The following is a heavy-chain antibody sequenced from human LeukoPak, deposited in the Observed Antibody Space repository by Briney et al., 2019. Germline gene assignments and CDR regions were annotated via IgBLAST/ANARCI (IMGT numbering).Heavy chain of an antibody. Sequence: GGSLRLSCAASGFTFSNYWMHWVRQAPGKGLVWVSRIYTDGSSTNYADSVKGRFTISRDNAKNTLYLQMNSLRAEDTAVYYCARGASNRFDYWGQGTLVSVSS. CDR3: ARGASNRFDY. V-gene: IGHV3-74*01. D-gene: IGHD1-14*01. CDR2: IYTDGSST. CDR1: GFTFSNYW. J-gene: IGHJ4*02.